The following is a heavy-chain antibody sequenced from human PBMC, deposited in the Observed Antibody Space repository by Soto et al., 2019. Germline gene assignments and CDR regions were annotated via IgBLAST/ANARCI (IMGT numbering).Heavy chain of an antibody. CDR2: IYSSGST. CDR3: ARGDGMITFGGVIVHPFYY. Sequence: SETLSLTCTVSGGAVSSGSYYWSWTRQPPGKGLEWIGYIYSSGSTHYNPSLKSRVTISVDTPKNQSSLQLSSVTAADTAVYYCARGDGMITFGGVIVHPFYYWCQGTLVTVSS. J-gene: IGHJ4*02. V-gene: IGHV4-61*01. CDR1: GGAVSSGSYY. D-gene: IGHD3-16*02.